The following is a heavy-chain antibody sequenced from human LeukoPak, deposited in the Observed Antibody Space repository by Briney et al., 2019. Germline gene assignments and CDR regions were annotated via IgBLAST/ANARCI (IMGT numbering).Heavy chain of an antibody. V-gene: IGHV4-31*03. CDR3: ATDSYGRVFDY. Sequence: SETLSLTCTVSGGSISSGGYYWSWIRQHPGKGLEWIGYIYYSGSTYYNPSLKSRVTISVDTSKNQFSLKLSSVTAADTAVYYCATDSYGRVFDYWGQGTLATVSS. CDR2: IYYSGST. J-gene: IGHJ4*02. CDR1: GGSISSGGYY. D-gene: IGHD5-18*01.